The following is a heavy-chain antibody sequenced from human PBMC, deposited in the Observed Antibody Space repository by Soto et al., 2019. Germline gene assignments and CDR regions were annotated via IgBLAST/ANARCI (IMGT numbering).Heavy chain of an antibody. CDR1: GYTFTNYG. CDR3: ARDQAMAQFDY. CDR2: INAYNGNT. V-gene: IGHV1-18*01. D-gene: IGHD5-18*01. Sequence: QVQLVQSGAEVKKPGASVKVSCKASGYTFTNYGISWVRQAPGQGLEWMGWINAYNGNTKDAQKPQGRVTMTTDTSTSTAYRELRRLRSDDTAVYYCARDQAMAQFDYWGQGTLVTVSS. J-gene: IGHJ4*02.